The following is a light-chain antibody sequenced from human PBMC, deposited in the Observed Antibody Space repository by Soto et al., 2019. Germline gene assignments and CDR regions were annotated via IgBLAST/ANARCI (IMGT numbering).Light chain of an antibody. Sequence: ESVLTQSPGTLSLSPGEKATLSCRASQSVSSSYLAWYQQKPGQAPRLLIYGASSRATGIPDRFSGSGSGTDFTLTVSRLEPEDFAVYYCHQLGNSPWTFGQGTKVEIK. V-gene: IGKV3-20*01. J-gene: IGKJ1*01. CDR2: GAS. CDR3: HQLGNSPWT. CDR1: QSVSSSY.